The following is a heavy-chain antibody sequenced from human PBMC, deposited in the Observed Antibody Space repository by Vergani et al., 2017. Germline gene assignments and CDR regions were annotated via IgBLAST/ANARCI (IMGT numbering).Heavy chain of an antibody. CDR2: ISWNSGSI. CDR3: AKDIGPRYGPNTFDI. CDR1: GFTFDDYA. D-gene: IGHD4-17*01. V-gene: IGHV3-9*01. Sequence: EVQLVESGGGLVQPGRSLRLSCAASGFTFDDYAMHWVRQAPGKGLEWVSGISWNSGSIGYADSVKGLFTISRDKAKNSLYLQMNSLRAEDTALYYCAKDIGPRYGPNTFDIWGQGTMVTVSS. J-gene: IGHJ3*02.